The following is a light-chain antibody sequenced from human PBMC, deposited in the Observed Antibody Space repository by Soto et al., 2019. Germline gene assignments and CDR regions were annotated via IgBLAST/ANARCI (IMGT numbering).Light chain of an antibody. V-gene: IGKV1-27*01. CDR3: HKLNTAPLT. CDR1: QDISDY. Sequence: DIQMTQSPSSLSASVGDRVTITCRASQDISDYLAWYQQKPGKVPKLLIYSASTLQSWVPSRFSGSGSGTDFTLTTISLQPEDVTTDYCHKLNTAPLTFGQGTRVEIK. J-gene: IGKJ5*01. CDR2: SAS.